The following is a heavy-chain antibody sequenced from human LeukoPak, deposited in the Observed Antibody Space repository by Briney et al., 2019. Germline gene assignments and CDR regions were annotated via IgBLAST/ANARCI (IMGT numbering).Heavy chain of an antibody. CDR1: GYIFTDYW. CDR2: IYPDDSDT. V-gene: IGHV5-51*01. J-gene: IGHJ4*02. CDR3: ARGAPIFYYFES. Sequence: GDSLKISCKTSGYIFTDYWIGWVRQVPGKGLGWMGIIYPDDSDTRYSPSFQGQVTISADKSTSTAYLQWSSLKASDTAMYYCARGAPIFYYFESWGQGTLVSVSA.